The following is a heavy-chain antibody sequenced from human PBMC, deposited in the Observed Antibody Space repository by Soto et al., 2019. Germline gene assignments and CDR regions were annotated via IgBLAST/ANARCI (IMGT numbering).Heavy chain of an antibody. CDR1: GGTFSSYT. Sequence: QVQLVQSGAEVKKPGSSVKVSCKASGGTFSSYTISWVRQAPGQGLEWMGRIIPILGIANYAQKFQGRDKITADKSPSTAYMELSSLRSEDTAVYYCARAPHDYGGWFDPWGQGTLVTVSS. J-gene: IGHJ5*02. CDR3: ARAPHDYGGWFDP. D-gene: IGHD4-17*01. CDR2: IIPILGIA. V-gene: IGHV1-69*02.